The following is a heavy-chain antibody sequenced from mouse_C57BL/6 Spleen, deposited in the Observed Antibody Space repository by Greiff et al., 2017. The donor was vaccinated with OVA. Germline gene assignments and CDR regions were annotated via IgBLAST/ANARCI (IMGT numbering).Heavy chain of an antibody. CDR3: ARDKDLLSMYYFDY. CDR1: GYTFTDYY. J-gene: IGHJ2*01. D-gene: IGHD1-1*02. Sequence: VQLQQSGAELVRPGASVKLSCKASGYTFTDYYINWVKQRPGQGLEWIARIYPGSGNTYYNEKFKGKATLTAEKSSSTAYMPLSSLTSEDSAGYFCARDKDLLSMYYFDYWGQGTTLTVSS. CDR2: IYPGSGNT. V-gene: IGHV1-76*01.